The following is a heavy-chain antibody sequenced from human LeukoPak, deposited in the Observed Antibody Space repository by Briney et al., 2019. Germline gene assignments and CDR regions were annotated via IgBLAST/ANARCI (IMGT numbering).Heavy chain of an antibody. CDR3: AKEVAAGRKGIDY. CDR1: GFTFSSYA. CDR2: ITGSGGGT. V-gene: IGHV3-23*01. D-gene: IGHD6-6*01. J-gene: IGHJ4*02. Sequence: GGSLRLSCAASGFTFSSYAMSWVRQAPGKGLEWVSGITGSGGGTYYADSVKGRFTISRDSSSSTLFLQMKSLRPEDTATYYCAKEVAAGRKGIDYWGQGILVTVSS.